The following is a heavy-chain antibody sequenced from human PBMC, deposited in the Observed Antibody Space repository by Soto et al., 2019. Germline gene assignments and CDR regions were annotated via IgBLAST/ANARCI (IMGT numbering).Heavy chain of an antibody. CDR1: GFTFSNYG. CDR3: AKVQGDYGDNLLSN. Sequence: GGSLRLSCAASGFTFSNYGMHWVRQAPGQGLEWVAVVSYDGSNKNYADSVKGRFTISRDNSKNTLYLQMNSLRPEDTAVYFCAKVQGDYGDNLLSNWGRGTLVTVSS. CDR2: VSYDGSNK. J-gene: IGHJ4*02. V-gene: IGHV3-30*18. D-gene: IGHD4-17*01.